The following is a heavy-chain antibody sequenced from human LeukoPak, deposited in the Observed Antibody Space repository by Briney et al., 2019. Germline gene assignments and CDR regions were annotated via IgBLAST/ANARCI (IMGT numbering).Heavy chain of an antibody. CDR3: AREVLIVVEPASNTIDF. J-gene: IGHJ4*02. CDR1: GFTFRDYT. Sequence: GGSLRLSCAASGFTFRDYTMNWVRQAPGKGLEWVSAISKSGTYIKYADSVKGRFTVSRDNAKNSLFLQMNSLRVEDTALYFCAREVLIVVEPASNTIDFWGQGTRVTVSS. CDR2: ISKSGTYI. V-gene: IGHV3-21*01. D-gene: IGHD2-2*01.